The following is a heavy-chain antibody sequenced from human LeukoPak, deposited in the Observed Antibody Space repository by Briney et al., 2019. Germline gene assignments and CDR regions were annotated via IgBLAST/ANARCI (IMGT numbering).Heavy chain of an antibody. CDR2: IRPDGNDR. Sequence: PGGSLRLSCAASGFTFSDYWMIWVRQAPGKGLEWVANIRPDGNDRYLVDSARGRLTISRDNAKNSLYLQMNSLRAEDTAMYYCARGTAGAYDYWGQGTLVTVSS. J-gene: IGHJ4*02. CDR1: GFTFSDYW. V-gene: IGHV3-7*01. CDR3: ARGTAGAYDY. D-gene: IGHD4/OR15-4a*01.